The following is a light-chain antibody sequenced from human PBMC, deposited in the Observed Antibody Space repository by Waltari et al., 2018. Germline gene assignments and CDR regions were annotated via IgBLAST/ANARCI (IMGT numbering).Light chain of an antibody. CDR3: QQSYTTPTGLT. V-gene: IGKV1-39*01. CDR2: AAS. CDR1: QTINYH. Sequence: DIQMTQSPSSLPASVGDRVSIPCRASQTINYHLNWYQQKPGKGPKLLIYAASSLETGVPSRFTGSGSGTDYTLTISGLQPEDFGTYYCQQSYTTPTGLTFGGGTKVEIK. J-gene: IGKJ4*01.